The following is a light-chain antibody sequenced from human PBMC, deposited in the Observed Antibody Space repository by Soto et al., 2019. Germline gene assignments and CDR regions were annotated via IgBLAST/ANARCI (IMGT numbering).Light chain of an antibody. CDR2: DAS. CDR1: QDIGNY. Sequence: DIQMTQSPSSLSASVGDRVTITCRASQDIGNYLNWYQQKPGKPPKLLKYDASDLATGVPTRFSGRGSGTAFTFTINSLQPEDFADYYCQHYDDLLSFGGGTKL. V-gene: IGKV1-33*01. CDR3: QHYDDLLS. J-gene: IGKJ4*01.